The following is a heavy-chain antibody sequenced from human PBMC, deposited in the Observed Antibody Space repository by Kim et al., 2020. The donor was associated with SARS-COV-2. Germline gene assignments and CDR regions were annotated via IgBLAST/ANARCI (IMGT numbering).Heavy chain of an antibody. Sequence: VKGRFTISREHSTNTLYLQMNSLRAEDTAVYYCAKGRYYDILTGYYPSWGQGTLVTVSS. J-gene: IGHJ5*02. CDR3: AKGRYYDILTGYYPS. V-gene: IGHV3-30*02. D-gene: IGHD3-9*01.